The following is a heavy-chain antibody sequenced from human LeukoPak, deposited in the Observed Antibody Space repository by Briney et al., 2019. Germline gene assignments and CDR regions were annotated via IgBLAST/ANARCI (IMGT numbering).Heavy chain of an antibody. Sequence: GGSLRLSCAASGFPFSRYPMSWVRQASGTGLEWVSSISNSGGATYYTDSVKGRFIISRDNSKNTLVLEMNSLRVDDTAEYFCARLGVREGIDFWGQGALVIVSS. D-gene: IGHD1-26*01. CDR2: ISNSGGAT. CDR3: ARLGVREGIDF. V-gene: IGHV3-23*01. CDR1: GFPFSRYP. J-gene: IGHJ4*02.